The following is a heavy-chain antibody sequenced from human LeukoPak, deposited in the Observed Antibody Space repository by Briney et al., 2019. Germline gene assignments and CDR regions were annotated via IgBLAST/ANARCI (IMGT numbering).Heavy chain of an antibody. CDR2: IYYSGST. CDR1: GGSISSYY. V-gene: IGHV4-59*01. Sequence: SETLSLTCTVSGGSISSYYWSWIRQPPGKGLEWIGYIYYSGSTNYNPSLKSRVTISVDTSKNQFSLKLSSVTAADTAVYYCARMGIYDFWSGYPYYYMDVWGKGTTVTVSS. J-gene: IGHJ6*03. CDR3: ARMGIYDFWSGYPYYYMDV. D-gene: IGHD3-3*01.